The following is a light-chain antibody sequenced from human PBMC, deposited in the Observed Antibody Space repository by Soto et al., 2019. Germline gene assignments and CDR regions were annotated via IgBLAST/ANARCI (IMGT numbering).Light chain of an antibody. Sequence: QSALTQPRSVSGSPGQSVTISCSGTSSDVGGYEYVSWYQQHPGKAPTLIIYHVAQRPSGVHDRFSASKSGTTASLTISGLQAEDEAEYFCCSYAAGQTLVFGGGTKLTVL. CDR3: CSYAAGQTLV. CDR1: SSDVGGYEY. V-gene: IGLV2-11*01. J-gene: IGLJ2*01. CDR2: HVA.